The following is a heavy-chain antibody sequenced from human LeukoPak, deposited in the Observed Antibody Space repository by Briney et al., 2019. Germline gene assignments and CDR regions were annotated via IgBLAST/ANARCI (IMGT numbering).Heavy chain of an antibody. CDR2: INHSGYT. J-gene: IGHJ4*02. Sequence: SETLSLTCAVSGVSFNDYYWAWVRQTPGKGLEWIGEINHSGYTNDSPSLKSRVTLSIDTSRKQFSLNLRSVTVADAGTYYCTRMTTGHDYWGQGTLVTVSS. V-gene: IGHV4-34*01. D-gene: IGHD4-17*01. CDR1: GVSFNDYY. CDR3: TRMTTGHDY.